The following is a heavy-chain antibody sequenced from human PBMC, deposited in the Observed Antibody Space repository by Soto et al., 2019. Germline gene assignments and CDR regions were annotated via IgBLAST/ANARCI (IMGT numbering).Heavy chain of an antibody. CDR2: INHSGST. V-gene: IGHV4-34*01. D-gene: IGHD3-16*02. CDR1: GGSFSGYY. CDR3: ARGPGGYDYVWGSYRSIAFDI. Sequence: QVQLQQWGAGLLKPSETLSLTCAVYGGSFSGYYWSWIRQPPGKGLEWIGEINHSGSTNYNPSLKSRVTISVDTSKNQSSLKLSSVTAADTAVYYCARGPGGYDYVWGSYRSIAFDIWGQGTMVTVSS. J-gene: IGHJ3*02.